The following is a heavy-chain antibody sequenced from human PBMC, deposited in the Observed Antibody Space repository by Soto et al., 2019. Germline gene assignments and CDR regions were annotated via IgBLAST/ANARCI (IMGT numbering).Heavy chain of an antibody. CDR3: ARLITGTVRVDY. J-gene: IGHJ4*02. Sequence: QVQLVQSGAGVKKPGASVTVSCKASGYIFSSYAMHWVRQAPGQRLEWMGWVNPANGYTKYSQTFQGRVTITWVTSASTAYMDLSSLRSGDTAVYYCARLITGTVRVDYCGRGTLVTVSS. D-gene: IGHD1-20*01. CDR1: GYIFSSYA. CDR2: VNPANGYT. V-gene: IGHV1-3*01.